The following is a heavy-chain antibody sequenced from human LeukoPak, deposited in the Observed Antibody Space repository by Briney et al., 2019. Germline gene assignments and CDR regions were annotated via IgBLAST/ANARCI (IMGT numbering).Heavy chain of an antibody. D-gene: IGHD1-26*01. CDR2: FYSDGSRT. V-gene: IGHV3-74*01. CDR3: ARSGRGGAFDI. CDR1: GFTLSSNW. Sequence: GGSLRLSCAGSGFTLSSNWMHWVRQAPGKGLVWVSRFYSDGSRTNYVDSVKGRFTISGDNAKNTQYLQMNSLRADDTAVYYCARSGRGGAFDIWGQGTMVTVSS. J-gene: IGHJ3*02.